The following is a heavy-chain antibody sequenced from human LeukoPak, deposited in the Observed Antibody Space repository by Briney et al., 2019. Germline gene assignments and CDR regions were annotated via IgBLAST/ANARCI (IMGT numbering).Heavy chain of an antibody. D-gene: IGHD4-23*01. CDR3: ARAHNFYGGNSKGAFDI. CDR1: GFTFSYYS. Sequence: PGGSLRLSCAASGFTFSYYSMSWVRQAPGKGLEWVSCISGSDNYIYYVDSVKGRFTISRDNAKNSLFLQMNSLRAEDTAVYYCARAHNFYGGNSKGAFDIWGQGTMVIVSS. V-gene: IGHV3-21*01. J-gene: IGHJ3*02. CDR2: ISGSDNYI.